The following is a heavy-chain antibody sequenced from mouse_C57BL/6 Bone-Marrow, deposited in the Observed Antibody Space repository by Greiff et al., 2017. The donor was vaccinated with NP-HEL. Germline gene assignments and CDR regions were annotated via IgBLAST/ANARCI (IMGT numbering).Heavy chain of an antibody. J-gene: IGHJ2*01. Sequence: EVKLQQSGPELVKPGASVKISCKASGYTFTDYYMNWVKQSHGKSLEWIGDINPNNGGTSYNQKFKGKATLTVDKSSSTAYMELRSLTSEDSAVYYCAIYYHYFDYWGQGTTLTVSS. CDR2: INPNNGGT. V-gene: IGHV1-26*01. CDR1: GYTFTDYY. CDR3: AIYYHYFDY. D-gene: IGHD1-1*01.